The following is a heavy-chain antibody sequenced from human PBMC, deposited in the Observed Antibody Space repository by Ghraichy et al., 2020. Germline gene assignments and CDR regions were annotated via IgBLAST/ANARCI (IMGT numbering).Heavy chain of an antibody. D-gene: IGHD3-3*01. CDR1: GGSISSNSRY. CDR2: INYSGST. Sequence: SETLSLTCTVSGGSISSNSRYWGWIRQPPGKGLEWIGIINYSGSTYYNPSLKSRVTISVDTSKNQFSLELSSVTAADTAVYYCSTPSVRFLEWLPGHFDIWGQGTLVTVSS. V-gene: IGHV4-39*01. CDR3: STPSVRFLEWLPGHFDI. J-gene: IGHJ4*02.